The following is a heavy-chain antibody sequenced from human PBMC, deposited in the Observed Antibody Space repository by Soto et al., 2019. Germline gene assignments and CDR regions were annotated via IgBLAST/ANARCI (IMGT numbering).Heavy chain of an antibody. J-gene: IGHJ4*02. CDR1: GFTFSSYA. Sequence: GGSLRLSCSVFGFTFSSYAMHWVRQAPGKGLQYVSSISSNGGSTYYADSVKGRFTISRDNSKNTLYLQMSSLRVEHTAVYYCVKDRYVDYWGQGNLVTVSS. CDR2: ISSNGGST. V-gene: IGHV3-64D*06. CDR3: VKDRYVDY.